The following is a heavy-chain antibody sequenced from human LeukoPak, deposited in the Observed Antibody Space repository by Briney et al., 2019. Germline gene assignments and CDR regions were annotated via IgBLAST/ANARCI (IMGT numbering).Heavy chain of an antibody. J-gene: IGHJ4*02. V-gene: IGHV4-59*01. CDR1: GGSISSYY. Sequence: SEILSLTCTVSGGSISSYYWSWIRQPPGKGLEWIGYIYYSGSTHYNPSLKSRVTISVDTSKNQFSLKLSSVTAADTAVYYCARGRDGYNIYWGQGTLVTVSS. D-gene: IGHD5-24*01. CDR2: IYYSGST. CDR3: ARGRDGYNIY.